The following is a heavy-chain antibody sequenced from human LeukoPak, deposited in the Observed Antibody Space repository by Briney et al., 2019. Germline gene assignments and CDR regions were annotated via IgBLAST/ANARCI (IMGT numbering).Heavy chain of an antibody. D-gene: IGHD2-2*01. CDR3: ARVGYCGATSCYGGFAP. Sequence: ASAKVSCKAPGYTLTDYHIHWVRQAPEQGLEWLEWFDPDSGGTNYAQKFQGRVTMTRDTSITTAYLELSRLRSDDTAVYYCARVGYCGATSCYGGFAPWGQGTLVTVSS. CDR2: FDPDSGGT. V-gene: IGHV1-2*02. CDR1: GYTLTDYH. J-gene: IGHJ5*02.